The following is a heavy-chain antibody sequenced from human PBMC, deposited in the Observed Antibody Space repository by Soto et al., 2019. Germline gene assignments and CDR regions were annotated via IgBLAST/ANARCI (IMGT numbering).Heavy chain of an antibody. CDR3: ARLVYDSSDYRPA. V-gene: IGHV4-39*01. Sequence: PSETLSLTCTVSGGSISSSSYYWGLIRQAPGKGLEWIGSIYYSGSTYYNPSLKSRVTISVDTSKNQFSLKLSSVTAADTAVYYCARLVYDSSDYRPAWGQGTLV. CDR2: IYYSGST. J-gene: IGHJ1*01. D-gene: IGHD3-22*01. CDR1: GGSISSSSYY.